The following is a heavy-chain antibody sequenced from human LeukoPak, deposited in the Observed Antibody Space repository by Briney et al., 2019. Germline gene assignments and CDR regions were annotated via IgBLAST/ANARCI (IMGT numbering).Heavy chain of an antibody. J-gene: IGHJ4*02. CDR3: ALGDKAVAGTLAY. Sequence: ASVKVSCKASGYRFTSYGISWVRQAPGQGLEWLEWISAYNGYTNYAQKLQGRVTMTTDTSTSTAYMELRSLGSDDTAVFYCALGDKAVAGTLAYWGQGTLVTVSS. CDR2: ISAYNGYT. V-gene: IGHV1-18*01. CDR1: GYRFTSYG. D-gene: IGHD6-19*01.